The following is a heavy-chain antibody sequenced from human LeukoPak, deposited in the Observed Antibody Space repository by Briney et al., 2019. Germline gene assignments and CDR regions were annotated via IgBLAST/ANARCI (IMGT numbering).Heavy chain of an antibody. D-gene: IGHD2-2*01. CDR1: GFTFSSYS. V-gene: IGHV3-21*01. CDR2: ISSSSSYI. CDR3: ARDGPSCSSTSCTPYYYYYYMDV. Sequence: GGSLRLSCAASGFTFSSYSMNWVRQAPGKGLEWVSSISSSSSYIYYADSVKGRFTISRDNAKNSLYLQMNSLRAEDTAVYYCARDGPSCSSTSCTPYYYYYYMDVWGKGTTVTVSS. J-gene: IGHJ6*03.